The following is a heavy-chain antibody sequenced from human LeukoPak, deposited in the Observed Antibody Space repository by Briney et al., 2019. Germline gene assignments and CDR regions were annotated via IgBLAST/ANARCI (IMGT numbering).Heavy chain of an antibody. CDR3: VASSPQNWKAHDY. Sequence: ASVKVSCKVSGYTLSEFSMHWVRQAPGKGLEWLGGFDPEDGETIYAQKFQGRVSMTEDTSTDTAYMELSRLRSEDTAVYYCVASSPQNWKAHDYWGQGTLVTVSS. J-gene: IGHJ4*02. D-gene: IGHD1-1*01. V-gene: IGHV1-24*01. CDR1: GYTLSEFS. CDR2: FDPEDGET.